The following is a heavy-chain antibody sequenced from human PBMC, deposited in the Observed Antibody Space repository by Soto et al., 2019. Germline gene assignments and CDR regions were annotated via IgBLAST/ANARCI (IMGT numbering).Heavy chain of an antibody. CDR1: VFTFRTYA. D-gene: IGHD3-3*01. Sequence: GGSLRLSCSASVFTFRTYAMNWVREAPGNWLEWVSGISGTGGGTYYAGSVKGRFTISRDNSKNTLYLQMNSLRAEDTAVYYCAKDRTVYYDFWSGPPSLDVWGQGTTVTVSS. J-gene: IGHJ6*02. CDR2: ISGTGGGT. CDR3: AKDRTVYYDFWSGPPSLDV. V-gene: IGHV3-23*01.